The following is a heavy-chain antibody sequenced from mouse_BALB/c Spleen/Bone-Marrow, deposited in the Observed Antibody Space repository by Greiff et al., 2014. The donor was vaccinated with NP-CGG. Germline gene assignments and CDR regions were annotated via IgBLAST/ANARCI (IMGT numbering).Heavy chain of an antibody. Sequence: QLKEAGPELGKPGASGKMFCKAFGYTFTTYVMHWGKQKPGQGLEWIGYINPYNDGTKYNEKFKGKATLTSDKSSNTAYMELSSLTSEDSAVYYCARRISDGYYLDYWGQGATLTVSS. CDR3: ARRISDGYYLDY. V-gene: IGHV1-14*01. J-gene: IGHJ2*01. CDR2: INPYNDGT. CDR1: GYTFTTYV. D-gene: IGHD2-3*01.